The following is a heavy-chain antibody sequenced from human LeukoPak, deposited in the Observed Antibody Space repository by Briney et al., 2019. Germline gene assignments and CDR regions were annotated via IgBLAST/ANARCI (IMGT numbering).Heavy chain of an antibody. CDR3: ARVVSGGYYYYYMDV. J-gene: IGHJ6*03. CDR1: GFTVSSNY. CDR2: IYSGGST. Sequence: GGPLRLSCAASGFTVSSNYMSWVRQAPGKGLEWVSVIYSGGSTYYADSVKGRFTISRDNSKNTLYLQMNSLRAEDTAVYYCARVVSGGYYYYYMDVWGKGTTVTVSS. D-gene: IGHD4-23*01. V-gene: IGHV3-66*02.